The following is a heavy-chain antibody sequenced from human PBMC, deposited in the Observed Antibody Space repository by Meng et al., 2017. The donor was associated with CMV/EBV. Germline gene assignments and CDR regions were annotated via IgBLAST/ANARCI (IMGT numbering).Heavy chain of an antibody. D-gene: IGHD2-21*01. CDR3: ARSSPSLPSGGGDSYDAFDI. V-gene: IGHV1-2*02. CDR2: INPNSGGT. J-gene: IGHJ3*02. Sequence: ASVKVSSKASGYTFTGYYMHWVRQAPGQGLEWMGWINPNSGGTNYAQKFQGRVTMTRDTSISTAYMELSRLRSDDTAVYYCARSSPSLPSGGGDSYDAFDIWGQGTMVTVSS. CDR1: GYTFTGYY.